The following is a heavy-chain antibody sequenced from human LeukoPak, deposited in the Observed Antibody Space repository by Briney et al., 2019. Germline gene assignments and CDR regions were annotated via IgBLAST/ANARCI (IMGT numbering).Heavy chain of an antibody. Sequence: WASVKVSCKASGYTFTSYGISWVRQAPGQGLEWMGWISAYNGNTNYAQKLQGRVTMTTDTSTSTAYMELRSLRSDDTAVYYCARVGHYYDSSGYLDAFDIWGQGTMVTVSS. V-gene: IGHV1-18*01. CDR2: ISAYNGNT. CDR3: ARVGHYYDSSGYLDAFDI. D-gene: IGHD3-22*01. CDR1: GYTFTSYG. J-gene: IGHJ3*02.